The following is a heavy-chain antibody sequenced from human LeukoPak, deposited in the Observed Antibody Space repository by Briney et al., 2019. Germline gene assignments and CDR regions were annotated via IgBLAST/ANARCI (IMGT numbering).Heavy chain of an antibody. CDR2: INTNTGNP. CDR1: GYTFTSYA. J-gene: IGHJ5*02. CDR3: ERAVEQRGLWFDP. V-gene: IGHV7-4-1*02. D-gene: IGHD3-16*01. Sequence: GASVKVSCKASGYTFTSYAIMWVRQAPGQGLEWMGWINTNTGNPTYAQGFTGRFVFSLDTSVSTAYLQISSLKAEDTAVYYCERAVEQRGLWFDPWGQGTLVTVSS.